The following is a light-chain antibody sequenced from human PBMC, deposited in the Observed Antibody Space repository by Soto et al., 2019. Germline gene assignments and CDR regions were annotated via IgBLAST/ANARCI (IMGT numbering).Light chain of an antibody. Sequence: QSALTQPASVSGSPGQSITISCTGTSSDVGGYNYVSWYQQHPGNAPKFMIYDVSNRLSGVSNRFSGSKSGNTASLTISGLQAEDEADYYCSSYTTSNTRQIVFGTGTKVTVL. CDR3: SSYTTSNTRQIV. V-gene: IGLV2-14*01. CDR1: SSDVGGYNY. CDR2: DVS. J-gene: IGLJ1*01.